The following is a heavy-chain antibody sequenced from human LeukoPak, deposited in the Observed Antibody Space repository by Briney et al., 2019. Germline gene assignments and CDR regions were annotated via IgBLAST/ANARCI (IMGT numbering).Heavy chain of an antibody. J-gene: IGHJ4*02. V-gene: IGHV1-2*02. Sequence: ASVKVSCKASGYNFTGYYLHWVRQAPGQGLECMGWINPNTGGTNYAQKFQGRVTMTRDTSISTAYMELSRLRSDDTAVYFCATGGGYSFDYWGQGTLVTVSS. D-gene: IGHD5-18*01. CDR1: GYNFTGYY. CDR2: INPNTGGT. CDR3: ATGGGYSFDY.